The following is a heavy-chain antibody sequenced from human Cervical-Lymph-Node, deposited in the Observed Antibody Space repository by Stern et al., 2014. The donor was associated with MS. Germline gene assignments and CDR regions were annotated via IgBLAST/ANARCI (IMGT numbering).Heavy chain of an antibody. CDR3: ATTYYYDDVTSYSIRYYFDN. Sequence: QVQLVASGGGVVQPGRSLKLSCAASRFTFSSYPMHWVRQAPGKGLEWGAVISYDGNEKLYADAVEGLFSISRYNSRNALYLQMNSLRPEDTAVYYCATTYYYDDVTSYSIRYYFDNWGQGTLVAVSS. CDR1: RFTFSSYP. V-gene: IGHV3-30*04. CDR2: ISYDGNEK. D-gene: IGHD3-22*01. J-gene: IGHJ4*02.